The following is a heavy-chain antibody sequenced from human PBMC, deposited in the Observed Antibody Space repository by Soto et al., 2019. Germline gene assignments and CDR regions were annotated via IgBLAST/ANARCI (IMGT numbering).Heavy chain of an antibody. Sequence: QEQLQESGPGLEKPSGTVSLTCAVYGGSISSSNWWSWVRQPPGMGPEWIGEIYHSGSTNYNPSLKSRVTISVNKSKNQFSLKLSSVTAADTAVYYCARDTDTVTGRSWYFDLWGRGTLVTVSS. CDR3: ARDTDTVTGRSWYFDL. D-gene: IGHD4-17*01. J-gene: IGHJ2*01. V-gene: IGHV4-4*02. CDR2: IYHSGST. CDR1: GGSISSSNW.